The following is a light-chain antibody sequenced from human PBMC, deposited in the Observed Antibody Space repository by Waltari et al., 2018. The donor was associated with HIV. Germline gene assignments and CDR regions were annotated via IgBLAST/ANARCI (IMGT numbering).Light chain of an antibody. CDR2: TNN. V-gene: IGLV1-47*01. CDR1: SSTIGRNY. J-gene: IGLJ1*01. Sequence: QSVLTQPPSASGTHGQRVTISCSGSSSTIGRNYVYWYQQLPGTAPKLLSDTNNQRPSGVPDRFSGSKSGTSASLAISGLRSEDEADYYCAAWNDRLSGYVFGTGTKVTV. CDR3: AAWNDRLSGYV.